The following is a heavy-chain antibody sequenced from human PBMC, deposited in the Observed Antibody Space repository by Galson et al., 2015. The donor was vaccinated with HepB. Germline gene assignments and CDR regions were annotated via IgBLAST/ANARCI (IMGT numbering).Heavy chain of an antibody. J-gene: IGHJ6*02. D-gene: IGHD2-15*01. V-gene: IGHV1-69*10. Sequence: SVKVSCKASGGTFSSYAISWVRQAPGQGLEWMGGIIPIFGIANYAQKFQGRVTITADKSTSTAYMELSSLRSEDTAVYYCARCLVAAVYYYYGMDVWGQGTTVTVS. CDR1: GGTFSSYA. CDR3: ARCLVAAVYYYYGMDV. CDR2: IIPIFGIA.